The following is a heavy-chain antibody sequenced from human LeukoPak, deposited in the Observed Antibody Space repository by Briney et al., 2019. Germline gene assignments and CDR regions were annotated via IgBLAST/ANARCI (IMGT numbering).Heavy chain of an antibody. V-gene: IGHV3-30*18. CDR1: GFTFSSYG. D-gene: IGHD3-10*01. J-gene: IGHJ5*02. CDR2: ISYDGSNK. Sequence: GGSLRLSCAASGFTFSSYGMHWVRQAPGKGLEWVAVISYDGSNKYYADSVKGRFTISRDNSKNTLYLQMNSLRAEDTAVYYCAKENYYGSGTYPPEEWFDPWGQGTLVTVSS. CDR3: AKENYYGSGTYPPEEWFDP.